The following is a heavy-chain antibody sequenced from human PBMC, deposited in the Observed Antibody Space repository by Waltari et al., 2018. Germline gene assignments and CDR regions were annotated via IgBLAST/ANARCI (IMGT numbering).Heavy chain of an antibody. J-gene: IGHJ4*02. V-gene: IGHV4-61*01. Sequence: QMPLQESGPGLVKPSETLSLICTVSGGSVSSGSHYWSWIRQPPGKGLEWIGYVYYIGTTNYNPALKSRVTISRDTSKNQFSLRLTSVTAADTAMYYCARDGDSFGSPFNYWGQGTRVTVSS. CDR3: ARDGDSFGSPFNY. CDR1: GGSVSSGSHY. CDR2: VYYIGTT. D-gene: IGHD3-3*01.